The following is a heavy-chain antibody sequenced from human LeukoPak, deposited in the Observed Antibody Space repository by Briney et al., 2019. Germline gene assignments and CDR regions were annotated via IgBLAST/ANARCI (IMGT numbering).Heavy chain of an antibody. D-gene: IGHD2-2*01. J-gene: IGHJ3*02. CDR2: ISYDGSNK. Sequence: PGRSLRLSCAASGFTFSSYGMHWVRQAPGKGLEWVAVISYDGSNKYYADSVKGRFTISRDNSKNTLYLQMNSLRAEDTAVYYCAKDIVVVPAPSDVFDIWGQGTMVTVSS. CDR1: GFTFSSYG. CDR3: AKDIVVVPAPSDVFDI. V-gene: IGHV3-30*18.